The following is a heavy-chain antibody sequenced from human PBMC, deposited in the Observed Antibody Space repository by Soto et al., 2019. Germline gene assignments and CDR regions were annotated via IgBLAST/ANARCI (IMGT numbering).Heavy chain of an antibody. CDR2: IIPIFGTA. CDR3: ARAGESIAAAGTRMDV. CDR1: GGPFSSYA. Sequence: SVKGSCKASGGPFSSYAISWVRQAPGQGLEWMGGIIPIFGTANYAQKFQGRVTITADESTSTAYMELSSLRSEDTAVYYCARAGESIAAAGTRMDVWRQGTTVTVSS. V-gene: IGHV1-69*13. D-gene: IGHD6-13*01. J-gene: IGHJ6*02.